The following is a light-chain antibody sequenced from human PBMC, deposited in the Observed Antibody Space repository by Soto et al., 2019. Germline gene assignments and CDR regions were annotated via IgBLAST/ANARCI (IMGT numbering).Light chain of an antibody. CDR2: GAS. CDR3: QQYNSWPLT. J-gene: IGKJ4*01. V-gene: IGKV3-15*01. CDR1: QSVYSN. Sequence: EIVMTQSPATLSVSPGERATLSCRASQSVYSNLAWYQQKPGQAPRLLIYGASTSATGIPARFSGSGSGTEFTLTISSLQSEDVAVYYCQQYNSWPLTFGGGTKVEIK.